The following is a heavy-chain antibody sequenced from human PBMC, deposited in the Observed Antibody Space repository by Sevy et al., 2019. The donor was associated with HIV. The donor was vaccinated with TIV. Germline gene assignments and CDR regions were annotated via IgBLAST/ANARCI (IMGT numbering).Heavy chain of an antibody. J-gene: IGHJ5*02. Sequence: ASVKVSCKVSEXTLTQLSMHWVRQAPGKGLEWMGHFDPEDGETIYGQKFQGRVTMTEDTSANTAYMQLNSLTSEDTXVYYCATXGLRXYXGASLYQGDWFDPWGQGTLVTVSS. CDR2: FDPEDGET. D-gene: IGHD1-26*01. CDR1: EXTLTQLS. CDR3: ATXGLRXYXGASLYQGDWFDP. V-gene: IGHV1-24*01.